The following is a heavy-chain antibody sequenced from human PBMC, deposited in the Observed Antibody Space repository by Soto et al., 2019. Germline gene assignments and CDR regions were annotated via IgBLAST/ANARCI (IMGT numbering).Heavy chain of an antibody. CDR2: TYYRSKWYA. CDR1: GDSVSSNSAA. D-gene: IGHD2-15*01. CDR3: ARYTSSWYLEY. Sequence: SQTLSLTCAISGDSVSSNSAAWNWIRQSPSGGLEWLGRTYYRSKWYADYAPSVRSRITIIPDTSKNQFSLHLNSVTPEDTAVYYCARYTSSWYLEYWGQGTLVTVSS. J-gene: IGHJ4*02. V-gene: IGHV6-1*01.